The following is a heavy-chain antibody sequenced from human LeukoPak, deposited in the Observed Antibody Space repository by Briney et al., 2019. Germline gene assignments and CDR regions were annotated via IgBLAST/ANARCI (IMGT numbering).Heavy chain of an antibody. CDR1: GFTFDDYA. Sequence: PGGSLRLSCAASGFTFDDYAMHWVRQATGKGLEWVSAIGTAGDTYYPGSVKGRFTISRENAKNSLYLQMNSLRAGDTAVYYCARAVAGLNFDYWGQGTLVTVSS. CDR3: ARAVAGLNFDY. CDR2: IGTAGDT. J-gene: IGHJ4*02. D-gene: IGHD6-19*01. V-gene: IGHV3-13*01.